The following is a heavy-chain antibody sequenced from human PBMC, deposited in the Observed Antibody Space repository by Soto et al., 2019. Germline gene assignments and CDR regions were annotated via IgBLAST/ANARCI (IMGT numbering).Heavy chain of an antibody. CDR3: ARDSGYGDYVGLSYYYYYGMDV. Sequence: SVKVSCKASGGTFSSYAISWVRQAPGQGLEWMGGIIPIFGTANYAQKFQGRVTITADESTSTAYMELSSLRSEDTAVYYCARDSGYGDYVGLSYYYYYGMDVWGQGTTVTVSS. J-gene: IGHJ6*02. D-gene: IGHD4-17*01. CDR2: IIPIFGTA. CDR1: GGTFSSYA. V-gene: IGHV1-69*13.